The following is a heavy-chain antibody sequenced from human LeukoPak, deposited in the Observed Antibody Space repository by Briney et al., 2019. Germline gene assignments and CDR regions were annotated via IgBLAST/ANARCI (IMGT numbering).Heavy chain of an antibody. CDR2: ISRSSGSSI. J-gene: IGHJ4*02. D-gene: IGHD6-19*01. Sequence: GGSLRLSCAASGFTFSNEEMNWVRQAPGKGLEWVSYISRSSGSSIYYADSAKGRFTISRDNAKNSLYLQMNSLRAEDTAVYYCARDSSGWYYFDYWGQGILVTVSS. CDR1: GFTFSNEE. V-gene: IGHV3-48*03. CDR3: ARDSSGWYYFDY.